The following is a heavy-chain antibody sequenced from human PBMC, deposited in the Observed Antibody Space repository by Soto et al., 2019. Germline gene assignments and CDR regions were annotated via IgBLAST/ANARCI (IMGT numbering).Heavy chain of an antibody. CDR3: ARLWLYYYYMDV. Sequence: SETLSLTCTVSSDSINSTSYYWGWIPQPPGKGLEWIGSIYYSGTTYYNPSLKSRVTISVDTSKNQFSLRLTSVTAADTAVYYCARLWLYYYYMDVWGTWTTVTVSS. D-gene: IGHD3-16*01. CDR2: IYYSGTT. CDR1: SDSINSTSYY. V-gene: IGHV4-39*01. J-gene: IGHJ6*03.